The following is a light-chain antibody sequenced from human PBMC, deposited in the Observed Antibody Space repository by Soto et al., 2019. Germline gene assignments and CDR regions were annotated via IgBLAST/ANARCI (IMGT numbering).Light chain of an antibody. J-gene: IGLJ1*01. V-gene: IGLV2-14*01. CDR2: EVS. CDR3: CSSAPESTYV. Sequence: QSALTQPASVSGSPGQSITISCTGTSSDVGGYNYVSWYQQFPGKAPQLMIYEVSNRPSGVSNRFSGSKSGNTASLTISGLQADDEADYFCCSSAPESTYVFGTGTSSPS. CDR1: SSDVGGYNY.